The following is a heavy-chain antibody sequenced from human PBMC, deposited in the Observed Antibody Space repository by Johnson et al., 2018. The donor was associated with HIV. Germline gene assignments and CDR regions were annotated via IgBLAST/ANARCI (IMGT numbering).Heavy chain of an antibody. D-gene: IGHD3-3*01. Sequence: MLLVESGGRVVRPGESLRLSCAASGFTFSTYAMNWVRQAPGKGLEWVSYISSSGSTIYYAESVKVRFIISRDNSKNTLYLPMNSLRAGDTAVYYCAREQATLFFRASGAAFNIWGQGTTVTVSS. V-gene: IGHV3-48*03. CDR3: AREQATLFFRASGAAFNI. J-gene: IGHJ3*02. CDR2: ISSSGSTI. CDR1: GFTFSTYA.